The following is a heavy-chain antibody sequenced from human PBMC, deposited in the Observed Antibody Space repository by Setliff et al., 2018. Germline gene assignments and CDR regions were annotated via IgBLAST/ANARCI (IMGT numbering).Heavy chain of an antibody. CDR3: ARDPLYSGSYGPEFYFDY. Sequence: ASVKVSCKASGYTFTSYGISWVRQAPGQGLEWMGWISGYNGNTNYAQNFQGRVTMTTDTSTSTAYMERRSLRSDDTAVYYCARDPLYSGSYGPEFYFDYWGQGTLVTGLL. J-gene: IGHJ4*02. V-gene: IGHV1-18*01. D-gene: IGHD1-26*01. CDR2: ISGYNGNT. CDR1: GYTFTSYG.